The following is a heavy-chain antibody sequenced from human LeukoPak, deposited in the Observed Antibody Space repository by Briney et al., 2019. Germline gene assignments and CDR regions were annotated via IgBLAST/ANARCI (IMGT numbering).Heavy chain of an antibody. Sequence: SETLSLTCAVYGGSFSGYYWSWIRQPPGKGLEWIGEINHSGSANYNPSLKSRVTISVDTSKNQFSLKLSSVTAADTAVYYCARGRKRWGFIRRGDYYYYYMDVWAKGPRSPSP. CDR3: ARGRKRWGFIRRGDYYYYYMDV. J-gene: IGHJ6*03. CDR1: GGSFSGYY. D-gene: IGHD3-10*01. CDR2: INHSGSA. V-gene: IGHV4-34*01.